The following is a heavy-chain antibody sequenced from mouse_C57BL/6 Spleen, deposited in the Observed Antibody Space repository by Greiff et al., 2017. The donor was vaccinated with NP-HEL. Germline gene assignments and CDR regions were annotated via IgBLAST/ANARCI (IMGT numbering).Heavy chain of an antibody. J-gene: IGHJ1*03. V-gene: IGHV1-50*01. CDR1: GYTFTSYW. CDR2: IDPSDSYT. D-gene: IGHD1-1*01. CDR3: ERYHYYGIWYFDV. Sequence: QVQLQQSGAELVKPGASVKLSCKASGYTFTSYWMQWVKQRPGQGLEWIGEIDPSDSYTNYNQKFKGKATLTVDTSSSTAYMQLSSLTSEDSAVYYCERYHYYGIWYFDVWGTGTTVTVSS.